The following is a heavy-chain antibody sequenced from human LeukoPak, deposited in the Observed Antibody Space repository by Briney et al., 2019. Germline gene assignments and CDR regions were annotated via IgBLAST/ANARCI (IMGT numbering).Heavy chain of an antibody. CDR1: GGSFSGYY. Sequence: SETLSLTCVVYGGSFSGYYWSWIRQSPGKGLEWIGEINHRGSTNYNPSLKRRVTISLDTSKNQFSLKLSSVTPADTAVYYCAKSLYGSGSYYNWFDPWGQGTLVTVSS. V-gene: IGHV4-34*01. CDR2: INHRGST. J-gene: IGHJ5*02. D-gene: IGHD3-10*01. CDR3: AKSLYGSGSYYNWFDP.